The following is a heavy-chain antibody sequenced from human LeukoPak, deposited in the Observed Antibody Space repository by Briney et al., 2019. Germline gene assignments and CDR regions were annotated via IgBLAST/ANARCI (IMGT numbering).Heavy chain of an antibody. CDR3: AREAGHCLGDCHDY. D-gene: IGHD2-21*02. CDR1: GFTFSSYW. Sequence: GGALRLSCAASGFTFSSYWMSWVRQAPGKGLEWVANIKQDGSEKYYVDSVKGRFTISRDNAKNSLYLQMNSLRAEDTAVYYCAREAGHCLGDCHDYWPQGTLDTVSS. V-gene: IGHV3-7*01. CDR2: IKQDGSEK. J-gene: IGHJ4*02.